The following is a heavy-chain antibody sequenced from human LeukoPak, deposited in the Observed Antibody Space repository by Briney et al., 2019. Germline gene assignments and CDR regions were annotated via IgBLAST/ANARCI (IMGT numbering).Heavy chain of an antibody. Sequence: SETLSLTCTVSGGSISSYYWSWIRQSPGKGLEWIGYISYSGSTNFNPSLKSRVTISVDTSKNQFSLKLSSVTAADTAVYYCAREGTAGTNLNWFDPWGQGTLVTVSS. CDR3: AREGTAGTNLNWFDP. CDR1: GGSISSYY. J-gene: IGHJ5*02. CDR2: ISYSGST. V-gene: IGHV4-59*01. D-gene: IGHD1-1*01.